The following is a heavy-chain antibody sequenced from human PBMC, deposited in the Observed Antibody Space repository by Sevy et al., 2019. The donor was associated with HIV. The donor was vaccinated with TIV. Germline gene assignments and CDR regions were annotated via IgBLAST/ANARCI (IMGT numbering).Heavy chain of an antibody. CDR1: GYTFTSYD. J-gene: IGHJ6*02. Sequence: ASVKVSCKTSGYTFTSYDIHWVRQATGQGLEWMGWMSAKSGNTGYAQKFQGRVTMTRDTSISTAYMELSSLRSEHTALYYCARWWGTSYTYYYALDVWGQGTTVTVSS. CDR2: MSAKSGNT. CDR3: ARWWGTSYTYYYALDV. D-gene: IGHD2-8*02. V-gene: IGHV1-8*01.